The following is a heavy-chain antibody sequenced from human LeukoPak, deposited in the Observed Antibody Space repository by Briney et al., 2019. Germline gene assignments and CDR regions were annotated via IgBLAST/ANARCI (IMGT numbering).Heavy chain of an antibody. D-gene: IGHD2-2*01. V-gene: IGHV4-34*01. Sequence: PSETLSLTCAVYGGSFSGYYWSWIRQPPGKGLEWIGEINHSGSTNYNPSPKSRVTISVDTSKNQFSLKLSSVTAADTAVYYCARGDIVVVPAAMGDAFDIWGQGTMVTVSS. CDR1: GGSFSGYY. CDR3: ARGDIVVVPAAMGDAFDI. CDR2: INHSGST. J-gene: IGHJ3*02.